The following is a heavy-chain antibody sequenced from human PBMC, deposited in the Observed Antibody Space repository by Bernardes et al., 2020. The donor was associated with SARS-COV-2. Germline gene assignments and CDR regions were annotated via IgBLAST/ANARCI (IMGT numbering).Heavy chain of an antibody. CDR1: GFTFSSYW. J-gene: IGHJ6*02. V-gene: IGHV3-7*01. D-gene: IGHD2-15*01. Sequence: GGSLRLSCAASGFTFSSYWMSWVRQAPGKGLEWVANIKQDGSEKYYVDSVKGRFTISRDNAKNSLYLQMNSLRAEDTAVYYCARDGLNMQYYYCSGGSCYYYYYGMDVWGQGTTVTVSS. CDR2: IKQDGSEK. CDR3: ARDGLNMQYYYCSGGSCYYYYYGMDV.